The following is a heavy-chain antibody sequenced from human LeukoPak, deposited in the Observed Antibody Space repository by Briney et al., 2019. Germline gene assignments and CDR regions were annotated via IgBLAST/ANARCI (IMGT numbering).Heavy chain of an antibody. D-gene: IGHD3-10*02. CDR1: GYTFTSYY. CDR3: AELGITMIGGV. Sequence: ASVKVSCKASGYTFTSYYMHWVRQAPGQGLEWMGIINPSGGSTSYAQKFQGRVTMTRDMSTSAVYMELSSLRSEDTAVYYCAELGITMIGGVWGKGTTVTISS. CDR2: INPSGGST. V-gene: IGHV1-46*01. J-gene: IGHJ6*04.